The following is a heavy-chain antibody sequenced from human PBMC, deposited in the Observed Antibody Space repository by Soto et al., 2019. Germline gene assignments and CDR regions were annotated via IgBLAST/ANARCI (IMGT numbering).Heavy chain of an antibody. CDR1: GGSISGYY. Sequence: PSETLSLTCTVSGGSISGYYWSWIRQPPGKGLEWTGYISDSGSTNYNPSLKSRVTISVDTSKNQFSLELSSVTAADTAIYYCARAEYGGANSRGPLDWWGRGALVTVSS. CDR3: ARAEYGGANSRGPLDW. J-gene: IGHJ4*02. D-gene: IGHD7-27*01. V-gene: IGHV4-59*01. CDR2: ISDSGST.